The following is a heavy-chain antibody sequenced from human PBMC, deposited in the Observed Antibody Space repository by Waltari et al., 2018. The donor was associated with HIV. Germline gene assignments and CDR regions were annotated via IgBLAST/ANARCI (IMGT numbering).Heavy chain of an antibody. J-gene: IGHJ4*02. CDR1: GGNFMSYS. CDR2: VIPMLDKA. CDR3: ASARETMGVDFEF. V-gene: IGHV1-69*02. D-gene: IGHD3-10*01. Sequence: QVQLVQSGAEVQKPGASVKVSCKASGGNFMSYSINWVRQAPGKGLEWVGRVIPMLDKAHYAEKMQGRVTITADKSTNTAYMELRSLRLEDTGVYFCASARETMGVDFEFWGQGTLVTFSS.